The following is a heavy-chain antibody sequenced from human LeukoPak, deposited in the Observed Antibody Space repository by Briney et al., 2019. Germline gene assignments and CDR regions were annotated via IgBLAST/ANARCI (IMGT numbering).Heavy chain of an antibody. CDR1: GFTFSDYY. CDR2: ISSSGSTV. D-gene: IGHD3-10*01. J-gene: IGHJ6*02. V-gene: IGHV3-11*04. CDR3: ARDRSLWFGELLSPYYYYGMDV. Sequence: GGSLRLSCAASGFTFSDYYMSWIRQAPGKGLEWVSYISSSGSTVYYADSVKGRFTLSRDNAKNSLYLQMNSLRAEDTAVYYCARDRSLWFGELLSPYYYYGMDVWGQGTTVTVSS.